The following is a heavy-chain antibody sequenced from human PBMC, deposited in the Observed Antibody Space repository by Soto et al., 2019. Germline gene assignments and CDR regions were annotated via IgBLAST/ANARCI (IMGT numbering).Heavy chain of an antibody. V-gene: IGHV1-69*01. CDR1: GGTFSSYA. D-gene: IGHD3-3*01. J-gene: IGHJ3*02. CDR3: ARGRYYDFWSGYDAFDI. Sequence: QVQLVQSGAEVKKPGSPVKVSCKASGGTFSSYAISWVRQAPGQGLEWMGGIIPIFGTANYAQKFQGRVTITADESASTAYMELSSLRSEDTAVYYCARGRYYDFWSGYDAFDIWGQGTMVTVSS. CDR2: IIPIFGTA.